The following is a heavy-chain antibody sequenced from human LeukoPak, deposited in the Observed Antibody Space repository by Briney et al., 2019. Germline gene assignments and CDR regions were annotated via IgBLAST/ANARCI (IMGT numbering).Heavy chain of an antibody. J-gene: IGHJ4*02. CDR3: ASWYYDFWSGYKNFDY. CDR1: GGSVSSGSYY. CDR2: IYYSGST. D-gene: IGHD3-3*01. Sequence: SETLSLTCTVSGGSVSSGSYYWSWIRQPPGKGLEWIGYIYYSGSTNYNPSLKSRVTISVDTSKNQFPLKLSSVTAADTAVYYCASWYYDFWSGYKNFDYWGQGTLVTVSS. V-gene: IGHV4-61*01.